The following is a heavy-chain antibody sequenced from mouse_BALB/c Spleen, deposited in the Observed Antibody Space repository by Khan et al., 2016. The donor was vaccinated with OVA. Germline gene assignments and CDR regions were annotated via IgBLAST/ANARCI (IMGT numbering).Heavy chain of an antibody. D-gene: IGHD1-1*01. J-gene: IGHJ2*01. Sequence: VQLQQSGPGLVKPSQSLSLTCTVTGYSITTDYAWNWLRQFPGNKLEWMGFISYSGNTKYNPSLKSRISITRDTSKNQFFLQLKSVTTEDTARYYCARVYGGDFDYWGQGTTLTVSS. CDR3: ARVYGGDFDY. CDR2: ISYSGNT. CDR1: GYSITTDYA. V-gene: IGHV3-2*02.